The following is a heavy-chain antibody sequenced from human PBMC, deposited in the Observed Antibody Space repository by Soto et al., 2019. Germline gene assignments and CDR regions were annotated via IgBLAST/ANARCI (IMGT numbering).Heavy chain of an antibody. CDR2: IYYSGST. D-gene: IGHD2-2*01. V-gene: IGHV4-59*08. J-gene: IGHJ5*02. Sequence: PSETLSLTCTVSGGSISSYYWSWIRQPPGKGLEWIGYIYYSGSTSYNPSLKSRVTISVDTSKNQFSLKLSSVTAADTAVYYCARLGEHYQTLDPWGPGTLVTVSS. CDR1: GGSISSYY. CDR3: ARLGEHYQTLDP.